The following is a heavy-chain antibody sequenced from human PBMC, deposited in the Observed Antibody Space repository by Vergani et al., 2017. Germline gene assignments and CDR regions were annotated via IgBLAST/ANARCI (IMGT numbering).Heavy chain of an antibody. CDR2: IKQDGSEK. Sequence: EVQLVESGGGLVQPGGSLRLSCAASGFTFSSYWMSWVRQAPGKGLEWVANIKQDGSEKYYVDSVKGRFTISRDNAKNSLYLQMNSLRAEDTAVYYCARGGLVPAAPYYFDYWGQGTLVTVSS. CDR1: GFTFSSYW. D-gene: IGHD2-2*01. CDR3: ARGGLVPAAPYYFDY. V-gene: IGHV3-7*03. J-gene: IGHJ4*02.